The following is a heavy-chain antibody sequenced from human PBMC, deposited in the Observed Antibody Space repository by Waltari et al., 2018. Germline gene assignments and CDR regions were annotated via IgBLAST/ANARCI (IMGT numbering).Heavy chain of an antibody. CDR1: GNTFSSYF. V-gene: IGHV1-2*02. J-gene: IGHJ4*02. Sequence: QVQLVQSGSEVKKPGASVKVSCKASGNTFSSYFCHWVRQAPGKGLEWMGWIGANSGGTSYAQQFQVRVTLTRDTSSTTAYMDRSSLTSDNAAIYCGAGDPPRSLVGDDSWGQGTLVTVSS. CDR3: AGDPPRSLVGDDS. D-gene: IGHD1-26*01. CDR2: IGANSGGT.